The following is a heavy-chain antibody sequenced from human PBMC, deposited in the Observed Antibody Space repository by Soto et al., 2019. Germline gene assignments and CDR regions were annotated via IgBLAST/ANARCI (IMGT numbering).Heavy chain of an antibody. CDR2: INHSGST. CDR1: GGSFSGYY. Sequence: SETLSLTCAVYGGSFSGYYWSWIRQPPGKGLEWIGEINHSGSTNYNPSLKSRVTISVDTSKNQFSLRLSSVTAADTAVYYCARERPVLLWFGELHYYFDYWGQGTLVTVSS. CDR3: ARERPVLLWFGELHYYFDY. J-gene: IGHJ4*02. V-gene: IGHV4-34*01. D-gene: IGHD3-10*01.